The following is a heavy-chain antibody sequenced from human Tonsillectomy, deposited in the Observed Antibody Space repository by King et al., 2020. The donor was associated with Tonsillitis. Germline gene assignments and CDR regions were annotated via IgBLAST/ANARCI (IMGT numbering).Heavy chain of an antibody. CDR3: ATEFLTMVRGIIDY. CDR1: GFPFSYAW. CDR2: VKAKSDGGTA. V-gene: IGHV3-15*07. Sequence: VQLVESGGNLVKPGGSLRLSCAASGFPFSYAWMKWVRQAPGKGLEWVGRVKAKSDGGTAVYAAPVKGRFTIPRDDSKNMGYLQMNSLKTEDTAVYYCATEFLTMVRGIIDYWGQGALVTVSS. D-gene: IGHD3-10*01. J-gene: IGHJ4*02.